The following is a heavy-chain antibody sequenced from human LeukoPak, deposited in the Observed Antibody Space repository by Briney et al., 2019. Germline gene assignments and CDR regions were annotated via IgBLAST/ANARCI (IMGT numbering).Heavy chain of an antibody. V-gene: IGHV1-69*13. D-gene: IGHD2/OR15-2a*01. CDR2: IIPIFGTA. CDR3: ARGLLETTTSYFDY. J-gene: IGHJ4*02. CDR1: GGTFSSYA. Sequence: SVKVSCKASGGTFSSYAISWVRQAPGQGLEWMGGIIPIFGTANYAQKFQGRVTITADESTSTAYMELSSLRSEDTAVYYCARGLLETTTSYFDYWGQGTLVTVSS.